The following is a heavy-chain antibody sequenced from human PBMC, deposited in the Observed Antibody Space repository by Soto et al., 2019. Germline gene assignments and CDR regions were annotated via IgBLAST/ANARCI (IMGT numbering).Heavy chain of an antibody. D-gene: IGHD1-26*01. Sequence: EVQLVESGGGLVQPGGSLILSCAASGFPFSSYEMNWVRQAPGKGLEWVSYISSSGGTTYYADSVRGRFTISRDNAKNTLYLQMNSLRAEDTAVYYCASRMGATYWGQGTLVTVSS. V-gene: IGHV3-48*03. J-gene: IGHJ4*02. CDR2: ISSSGGTT. CDR3: ASRMGATY. CDR1: GFPFSSYE.